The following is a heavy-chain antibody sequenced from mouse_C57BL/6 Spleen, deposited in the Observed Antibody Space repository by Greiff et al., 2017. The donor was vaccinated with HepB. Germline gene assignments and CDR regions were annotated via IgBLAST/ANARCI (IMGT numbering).Heavy chain of an antibody. CDR1: GFTFSSYA. Sequence: EVMLVESGEGLVKPGGSLKLSCAASGFTFSSYAMSWVRQTPEKRLEWVAYISSGGDYIYYADTVKGRFTISRDNARNTLYLQMSSLKSEDTAMYYCTRTGQVYAMDYWGQGTSVTVSS. J-gene: IGHJ4*01. CDR2: ISSGGDYI. CDR3: TRTGQVYAMDY. D-gene: IGHD3-2*02. V-gene: IGHV5-9-1*02.